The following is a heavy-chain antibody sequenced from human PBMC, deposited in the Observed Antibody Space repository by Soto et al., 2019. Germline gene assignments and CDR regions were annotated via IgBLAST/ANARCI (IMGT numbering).Heavy chain of an antibody. CDR3: ARAQWIQLWMGYFDY. CDR2: IYYSGST. CDR1: GGSISSGGYY. D-gene: IGHD5-18*01. J-gene: IGHJ4*02. Sequence: TSETLSLTCTVSGGSISSGGYYWSWIRQHPGKGLEWIGYIYYSGSTYYNPSLKSRVTISVDTSKNQFSLKLSSVTAADTAVYYCARAQWIQLWMGYFDYWGQGTLVTVSS. V-gene: IGHV4-31*03.